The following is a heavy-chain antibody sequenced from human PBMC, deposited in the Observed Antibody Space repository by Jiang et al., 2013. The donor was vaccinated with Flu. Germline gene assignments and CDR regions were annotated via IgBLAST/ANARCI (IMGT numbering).Heavy chain of an antibody. V-gene: IGHV3-30-3*01. Sequence: GVVQPGRSLRLSCAASGFTFSSYAMHWVRQAPGKGLEWVAVISYDGSNKYYADSVKGRFTISRDNSKNTLYLQMNSLRAEDTAVYYCARAQGGYGDYVYYYYYGMDVWGQGTTVTVSS. CDR1: GFTFSSYA. D-gene: IGHD4-17*01. CDR2: ISYDGSNK. J-gene: IGHJ6*02. CDR3: ARAQGGYGDYVYYYYYGMDV.